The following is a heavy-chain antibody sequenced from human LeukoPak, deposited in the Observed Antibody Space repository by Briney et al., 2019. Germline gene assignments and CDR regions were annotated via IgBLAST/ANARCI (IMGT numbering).Heavy chain of an antibody. Sequence: GGSLRLSCSASGFTFGTFAMHWVRQAPGKGREYISTISSIGGGTDYADSVKGRFTISRDNSKNTLFIQMSSLRAEDTAVYYCVKFPDWWGQGTLVTVSS. J-gene: IGHJ4*02. CDR1: GFTFGTFA. V-gene: IGHV3-64*05. D-gene: IGHD3/OR15-3a*01. CDR2: ISSIGGGT. CDR3: VKFPDW.